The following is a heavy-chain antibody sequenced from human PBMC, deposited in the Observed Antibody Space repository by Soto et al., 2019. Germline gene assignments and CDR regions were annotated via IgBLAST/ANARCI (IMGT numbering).Heavy chain of an antibody. CDR2: IHSDGSTT. CDR3: VRGDKGGFDL. Sequence: PGGSLRLSCAASGFTFNYYWMHWVRQAPGQGLVWVSHIHSDGSTTTYADSVKGRFTISRDNAKNTLYLQMNSLRAEDTGVYYCVRGDKGGFDLWGQGTTVTVSS. D-gene: IGHD2-21*02. J-gene: IGHJ3*01. CDR1: GFTFNYYW. V-gene: IGHV3-74*01.